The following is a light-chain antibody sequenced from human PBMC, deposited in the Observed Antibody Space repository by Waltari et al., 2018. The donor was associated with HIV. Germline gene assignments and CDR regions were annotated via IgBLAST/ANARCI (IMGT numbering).Light chain of an antibody. CDR1: PSTVGSYY. J-gene: IGLJ2*01. CDR3: ETWDSSLSAVV. Sequence: QSVLTQPPSVSAAPGQKVSISCPGSPSTVGSYYVSWYQQFPGAAPKLLIYEDNNRSSGIPDRFSGSKSGTSATLGITGLQPGDEADYYCETWDSSLSAVVFGGGTKLTVL. V-gene: IGLV1-51*01. CDR2: EDN.